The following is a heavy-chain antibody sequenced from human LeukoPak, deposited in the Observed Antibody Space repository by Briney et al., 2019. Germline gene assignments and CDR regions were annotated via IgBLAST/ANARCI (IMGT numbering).Heavy chain of an antibody. CDR3: ARGGQAYVWGSYRYYVDYFDY. Sequence: VASVKVSCKASGYTFTSYGISWVRQAPGQGLEWMGWISAYNGNTNYAQKLQGRVTMTTDTSTSTAYMELRSLRSDDTAVYYCARGGQAYVWGSYRYYVDYFDYWGQGTLVTVSS. CDR2: ISAYNGNT. V-gene: IGHV1-18*01. J-gene: IGHJ4*02. CDR1: GYTFTSYG. D-gene: IGHD3-16*02.